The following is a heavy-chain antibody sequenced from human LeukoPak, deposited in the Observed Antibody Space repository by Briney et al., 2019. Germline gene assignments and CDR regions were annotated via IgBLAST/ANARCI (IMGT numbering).Heavy chain of an antibody. Sequence: KPSETLSLTCTVSGGSISSYYWSWIRQPPGKGLEWIGYIYHSGSTYYNPSLKSRVTISVDRSKNQFSLKLSSVTAADTAVYYCARASGPENWFDPWGQGTLVTVSS. J-gene: IGHJ5*02. CDR3: ARASGPENWFDP. CDR2: IYHSGST. V-gene: IGHV4-59*12. CDR1: GGSISSYY.